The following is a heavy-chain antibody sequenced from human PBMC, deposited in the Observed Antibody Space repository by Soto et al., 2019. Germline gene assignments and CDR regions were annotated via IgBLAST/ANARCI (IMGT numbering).Heavy chain of an antibody. Sequence: EVQLAESGGGLVLTGGSLRLSCAASGFSFVSYWMHWVRQVPGEGLAWVSRINGNADNSDYADSVKGRFTISRDNAMNRLYLQMDSLRADDTGVYYCARDYARGWCQFWGQGTLVTVSS. D-gene: IGHD2-8*02. V-gene: IGHV3-74*01. CDR2: INGNADNS. CDR1: GFSFVSYW. CDR3: ARDYARGWCQF. J-gene: IGHJ4*02.